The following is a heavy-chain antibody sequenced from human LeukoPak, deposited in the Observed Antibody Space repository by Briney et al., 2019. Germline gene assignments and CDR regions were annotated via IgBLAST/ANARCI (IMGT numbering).Heavy chain of an antibody. D-gene: IGHD3-9*01. J-gene: IGHJ5*02. CDR3: ARSGTQLLRYFDWLPQLYNWFDP. Sequence: PGGSLRLSCAASGFTFSSYSMNWVRQAPGKGLEWVSSISSSSSYIYYADSVKGRFTISRDNAKNSLYLQMNSLRAEDTAVYYCARSGTQLLRYFDWLPQLYNWFDPWGQGTLVTVSS. CDR2: ISSSSSYI. V-gene: IGHV3-21*01. CDR1: GFTFSSYS.